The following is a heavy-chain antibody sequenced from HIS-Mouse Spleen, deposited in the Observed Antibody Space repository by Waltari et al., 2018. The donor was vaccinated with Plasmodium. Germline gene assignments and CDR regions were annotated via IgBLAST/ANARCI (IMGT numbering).Heavy chain of an antibody. CDR3: ASSWYWYFDL. D-gene: IGHD6-13*01. J-gene: IGHJ2*01. V-gene: IGHV3-7*01. CDR1: GFTFSSYW. CDR2: RKQDGSEK. Sequence: EVQLVESGGGLVQPGGSLRLSCAASGFTFSSYWMSWVRQAPGKGLEWVANRKQDGSEKYDVDSVKGRFTISRDNAKNSLYLQMNSLRAEDTAVYYCASSWYWYFDLWGRDTLVTVSS.